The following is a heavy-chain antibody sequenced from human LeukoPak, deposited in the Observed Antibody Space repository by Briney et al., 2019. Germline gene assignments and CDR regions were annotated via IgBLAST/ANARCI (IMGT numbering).Heavy chain of an antibody. CDR3: ARMDTSFHY. CDR2: INHSGST. Sequence: PSETLSLTCAVYGGSFSGYYWSWIRQPPGKGLEWSGEINHSGSTNYNPSLKSRGTISVDTSKTQFPLKLSSVTAADTAVYYCARMDTSFHYWGQGTLVTVSS. V-gene: IGHV4-34*01. CDR1: GGSFSGYY. J-gene: IGHJ4*02. D-gene: IGHD2-2*01.